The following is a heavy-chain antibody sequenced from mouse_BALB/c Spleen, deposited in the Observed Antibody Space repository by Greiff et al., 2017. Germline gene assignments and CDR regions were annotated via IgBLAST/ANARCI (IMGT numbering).Heavy chain of an antibody. V-gene: IGHV3-8*02. Sequence: EVKLVESGPSLVKPSQTLSLTCSVTGDSITSGYWNWIRKVPGHKLEYMGYISYSGSTYYNPSLKSRISTTRDTSKNQYYLQLNSVTTEDTATYYCARLEDWYFDVWGAGTTVTVSS. CDR2: ISYSGST. CDR1: GDSITSGY. D-gene: IGHD3-3*01. J-gene: IGHJ1*01. CDR3: ARLEDWYFDV.